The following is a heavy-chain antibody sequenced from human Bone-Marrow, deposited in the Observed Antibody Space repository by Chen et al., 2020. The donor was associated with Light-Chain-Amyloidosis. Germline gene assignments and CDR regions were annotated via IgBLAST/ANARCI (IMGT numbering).Heavy chain of an antibody. CDR3: AKARLYSGSYWGIVDY. Sequence: QVQLVESGGGVVQPGRSLRLSCVASGLTFSSYGRFWVRQAPGKGLEWVALISYDANRDFYADSVKGRFTVSRDNSKNTLYLQMNSLRIEDTAVYYCAKARLYSGSYWGIVDYWGQGTLVTVSS. CDR2: ISYDANRD. J-gene: IGHJ4*02. V-gene: IGHV3-30*18. CDR1: GLTFSSYG. D-gene: IGHD1-26*01.